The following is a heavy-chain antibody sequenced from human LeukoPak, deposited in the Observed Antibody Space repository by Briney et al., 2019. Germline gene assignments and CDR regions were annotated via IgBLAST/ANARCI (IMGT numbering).Heavy chain of an antibody. CDR1: GGTFSSYA. J-gene: IGHJ6*03. V-gene: IGHV1-69*13. CDR3: ARDHGGNPFGYYYCMDV. CDR2: IIPIFGTA. D-gene: IGHD4-23*01. Sequence: ASVKVSCKASGGTFSSYAISWVRQAPGQGLEWMGGIIPIFGTANHAQKFQGRVTITADESTSTAYMELSSLRSEDTAVYYCARDHGGNPFGYYYCMDVWGKGTTVTVSS.